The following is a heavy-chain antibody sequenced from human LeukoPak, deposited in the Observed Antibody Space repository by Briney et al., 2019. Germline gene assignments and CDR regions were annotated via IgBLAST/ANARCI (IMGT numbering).Heavy chain of an antibody. CDR2: ISSSGAGT. Sequence: GGSLRLSCEACGFAFSSYAMSWVRQAPGKGLEWVSAISSSGAGTYYADSVKGRFTISRDNSKNRLYLQMNSLRAEDTTVYYCAKNTILDSRAYWGQGNLVTVSS. V-gene: IGHV3-23*01. J-gene: IGHJ4*02. CDR1: GFAFSSYA. D-gene: IGHD3-3*01. CDR3: AKNTILDSRAY.